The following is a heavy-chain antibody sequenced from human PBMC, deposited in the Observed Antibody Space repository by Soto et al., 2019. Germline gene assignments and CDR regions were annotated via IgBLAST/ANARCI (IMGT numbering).Heavy chain of an antibody. CDR1: GGSISSGGYY. D-gene: IGHD2-2*01. Sequence: QVQLQESGPGLVKPSQTLSLTCTVSGGSISSGGYYWSWIRQHPGKGLEWIGYIYYSGSTYYNPSLESRFTISVDTSKNQFSLKLSSVTAADTAVYYCARGIVVVPAAMSAFDIWGQGTMVTVSS. V-gene: IGHV4-31*03. CDR2: IYYSGST. J-gene: IGHJ3*02. CDR3: ARGIVVVPAAMSAFDI.